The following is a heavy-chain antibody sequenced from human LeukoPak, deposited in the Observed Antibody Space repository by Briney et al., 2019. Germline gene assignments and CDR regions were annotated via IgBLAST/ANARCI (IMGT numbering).Heavy chain of an antibody. CDR1: GGSISSYY. Sequence: TSETLSLTCTVSGGSISSYYWSWIRQPPGKGLEWIGYIYYSGSTNYNPSLKSRVTISVDTSTNQFSLKLSSVTAADTAVYYCARGGSTMTANAPSVAFDICGQGTMVTVSS. V-gene: IGHV4-59*08. CDR2: IYYSGST. CDR3: ARGGSTMTANAPSVAFDI. D-gene: IGHD3-22*01. J-gene: IGHJ3*02.